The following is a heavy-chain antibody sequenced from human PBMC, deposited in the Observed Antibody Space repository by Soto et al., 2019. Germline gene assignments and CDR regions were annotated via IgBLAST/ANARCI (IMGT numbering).Heavy chain of an antibody. D-gene: IGHD6-19*01. J-gene: IGHJ4*02. CDR2: IIPLFGTA. Sequence: QVQLEQSGGEVKQPGSSVGVSCKTSGGTFSTYAINWVRQAPGQGLEWMGAIIPLFGTADYSQKFQGRVTITADESTSTAYMELSSLRFDDTAVYFCARPKGTYSSGYYYFDFWGQGTLVTVSS. V-gene: IGHV1-69*01. CDR3: ARPKGTYSSGYYYFDF. CDR1: GGTFSTYA.